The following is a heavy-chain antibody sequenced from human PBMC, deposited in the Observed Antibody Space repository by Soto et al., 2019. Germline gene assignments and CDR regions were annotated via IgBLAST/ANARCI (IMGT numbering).Heavy chain of an antibody. J-gene: IGHJ2*01. V-gene: IGHV1-69*12. Sequence: QVQLVQSGAEVKKPGFSAKVSCKASGGTFSSYAISWVRQAPGQGLEWMGGIIPIFGTANYAQKFQGRVTITADESTSTAYMELSSLRSEDTAVYYCAQTLGLAVAGPGRFDLWGRGTLVTVSS. D-gene: IGHD6-19*01. CDR1: GGTFSSYA. CDR3: AQTLGLAVAGPGRFDL. CDR2: IIPIFGTA.